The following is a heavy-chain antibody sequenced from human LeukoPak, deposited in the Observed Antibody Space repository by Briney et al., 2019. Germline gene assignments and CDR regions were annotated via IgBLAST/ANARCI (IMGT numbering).Heavy chain of an antibody. D-gene: IGHD1-1*01. CDR1: GGTFSSYA. Sequence: ASVKVSCKASGGTFSSYAISWVRQAPGQGLEWMGGIIPIFGTANYAQKFRGRVTITADESTSTAYMELSSLRSEDTAVYYCARVLERRLDYYYGMDVWGQGTTVTVSS. CDR2: IIPIFGTA. V-gene: IGHV1-69*01. J-gene: IGHJ6*02. CDR3: ARVLERRLDYYYGMDV.